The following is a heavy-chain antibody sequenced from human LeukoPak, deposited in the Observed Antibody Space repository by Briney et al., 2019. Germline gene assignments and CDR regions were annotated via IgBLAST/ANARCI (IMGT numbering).Heavy chain of an antibody. D-gene: IGHD1-14*01. J-gene: IGHJ3*02. CDR2: IYHSGST. V-gene: IGHV4-38-2*02. Sequence: PSETLSLTCTVSGYSISSGYYWGWIRPPPGKGLEWIGSIYHSGSTYYNPSLKSRVTISVDTSKNQFSLKLSSVTAADTAVYYCARGVGTQRAFDIWGQGTMVTVSS. CDR3: ARGVGTQRAFDI. CDR1: GYSISSGYY.